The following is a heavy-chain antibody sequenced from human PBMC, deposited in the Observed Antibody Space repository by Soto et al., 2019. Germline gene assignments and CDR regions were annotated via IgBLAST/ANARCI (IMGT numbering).Heavy chain of an antibody. V-gene: IGHV4-34*01. CDR2: INHSGST. CDR1: GGSFSGYY. CDR3: ARDRGRQLWLGRDYYYYGMDV. Sequence: SETLSLTCAVYGGSFSGYYWIWIRQPPGKGLEWIGEINHSGSTNYNPSLKSRVTISVDTSKNQFSLKLSSVTAADTAVYYCARDRGRQLWLGRDYYYYGMDVWGQGTTVTVSS. D-gene: IGHD5-18*01. J-gene: IGHJ6*02.